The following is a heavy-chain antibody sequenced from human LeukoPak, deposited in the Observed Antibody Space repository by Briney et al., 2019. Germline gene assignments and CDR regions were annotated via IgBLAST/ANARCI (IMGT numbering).Heavy chain of an antibody. CDR2: INHNAEMI. D-gene: IGHD3-9*01. CDR1: GFPFSSYV. Sequence: GGSLRLSCAASGFPFSSYVMSWVRQAPGKGLEWIAYINHNAEMIFYPDFVKGRFTISRDNAKNSLYLQMNALRDEDTAIYYCARDHDWAFDLWGQGTLVTVSS. CDR3: ARDHDWAFDL. J-gene: IGHJ4*02. V-gene: IGHV3-48*02.